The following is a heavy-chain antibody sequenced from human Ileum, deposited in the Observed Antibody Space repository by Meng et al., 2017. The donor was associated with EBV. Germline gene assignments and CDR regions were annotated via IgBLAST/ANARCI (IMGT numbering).Heavy chain of an antibody. CDR3: ARNVPGTSAYYD. CDR1: GYSISSTNW. V-gene: IGHV4-28*01. Sequence: VQLQGSGPGRVKPSDTRSPRCAVFGYSISSTNWWGWIRQPPGKGLEWIGYIYYSGSTSYNPSLKSRVTMSVDTSKNQFSLNLNSVTAVDTAVYYCARNVPGTSAYYDWGQGTLVTVSS. CDR2: IYYSGST. J-gene: IGHJ4*02. D-gene: IGHD3-22*01.